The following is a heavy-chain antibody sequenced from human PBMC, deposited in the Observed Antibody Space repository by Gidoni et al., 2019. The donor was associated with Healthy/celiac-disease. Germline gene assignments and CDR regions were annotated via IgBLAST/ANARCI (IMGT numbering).Heavy chain of an antibody. D-gene: IGHD3-3*01. CDR1: GLTFSGSA. Sequence: EVQLVESGGGLVQPGGSLKLSCAASGLTFSGSAMPGVRQASGKGLEWVGRIRSKANSYATAYAASVKGRFTISRDDSKNTAYLQMNSLKTEDTAVYYCTGRITIVGVVRSPIDYMDVWGKGTTVTVSS. V-gene: IGHV3-73*02. CDR3: TGRITIVGVVRSPIDYMDV. J-gene: IGHJ6*03. CDR2: IRSKANSYAT.